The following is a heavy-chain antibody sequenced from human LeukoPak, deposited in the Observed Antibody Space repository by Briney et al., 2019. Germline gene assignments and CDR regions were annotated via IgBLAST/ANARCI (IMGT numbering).Heavy chain of an antibody. CDR1: GGSISSSSYY. V-gene: IGHV4-39*01. J-gene: IGHJ4*02. Sequence: SETLSLTCTVSGGSISSSSYYWGWIRQPPGKGLEWIGSIYYSGSTYYNPSLKSRVTISVDTSKNQFSPKLSSVTAADTAVYYCARHSVVVVADFDYWGQGTLVTVSS. CDR3: ARHSVVVVADFDY. D-gene: IGHD2-15*01. CDR2: IYYSGST.